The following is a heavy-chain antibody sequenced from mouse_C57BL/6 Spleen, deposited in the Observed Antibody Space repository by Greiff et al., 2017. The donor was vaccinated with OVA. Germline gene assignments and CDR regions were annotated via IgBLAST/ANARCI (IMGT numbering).Heavy chain of an antibody. V-gene: IGHV1-52*01. Sequence: QVQLQQPGAELVRPGSSVKLSCKASGYTFTSYWMHWVKQRPIQGLEWIGNIDPSDSETHYNQKFKDKATLTVDKSSSTAYMQLSSLTSEDSAVXYCARSGIYYGYDGYFDVWGTGTTVTVSS. CDR3: ARSGIYYGYDGYFDV. CDR2: IDPSDSET. J-gene: IGHJ1*03. CDR1: GYTFTSYW. D-gene: IGHD2-2*01.